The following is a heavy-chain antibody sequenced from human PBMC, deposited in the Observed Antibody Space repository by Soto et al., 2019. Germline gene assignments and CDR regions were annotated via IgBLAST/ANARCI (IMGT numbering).Heavy chain of an antibody. CDR1: GDSISSGGYS. J-gene: IGHJ4*02. CDR2: IYQSGGA. V-gene: IGHV4-30-2*01. D-gene: IGHD2-2*01. CDR3: ARGRLLPAVNFDY. Sequence: SETLSLTCAVSGDSISSGGYSWNWIRQPPGKGLEWIGYIYQSGGAPYNPSLKSRVTMSVDGSKNHFSLQLNSVTAADTAVYYCARGRLLPAVNFDYWGQGTLVTVSS.